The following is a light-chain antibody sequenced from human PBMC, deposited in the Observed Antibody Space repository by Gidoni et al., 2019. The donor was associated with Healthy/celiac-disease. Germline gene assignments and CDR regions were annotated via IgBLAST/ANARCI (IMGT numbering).Light chain of an antibody. CDR1: SLRSYY. Sequence: SSELTQDPAVSVALGQTVRITCQGDSLRSYYAIWYQQKPGQAPVLVIYGKNNRPSGIPDRFSCSSSGNTASLTITGAQAEDEADYYCNSRDSSGNHLVFGGGTKLTVL. V-gene: IGLV3-19*01. J-gene: IGLJ2*01. CDR3: NSRDSSGNHLV. CDR2: GKN.